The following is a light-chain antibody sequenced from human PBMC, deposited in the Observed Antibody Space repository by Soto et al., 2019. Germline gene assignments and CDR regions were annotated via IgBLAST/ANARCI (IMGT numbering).Light chain of an antibody. CDR3: SSYAGSNNYV. J-gene: IGLJ1*01. Sequence: QSALTQPPSASGSPGQSVAISCTGTSSDVGGYNYVSWYQLHPGKAPKLMIYGVNMRPSGVPDRLSGSKSGNTASLTVSGLRAEDEADYYCSSYAGSNNYVFGTGTKVTVL. CDR2: GVN. CDR1: SSDVGGYNY. V-gene: IGLV2-8*01.